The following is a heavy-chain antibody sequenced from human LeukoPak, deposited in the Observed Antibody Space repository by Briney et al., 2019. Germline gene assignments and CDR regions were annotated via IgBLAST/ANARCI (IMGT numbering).Heavy chain of an antibody. D-gene: IGHD6-19*01. CDR1: GFTFTSSA. CDR3: AAVAGHNPDDAFDI. Sequence: SVKVSCKASGFTFTSSAMQWVRQARGQRLEWIGWIVVGSGNTNYAQKFQERVTITRDMSTSTAYMELSSLRSEDTAVYYCAAVAGHNPDDAFDIWGRGTMVTVSS. V-gene: IGHV1-58*02. CDR2: IVVGSGNT. J-gene: IGHJ3*02.